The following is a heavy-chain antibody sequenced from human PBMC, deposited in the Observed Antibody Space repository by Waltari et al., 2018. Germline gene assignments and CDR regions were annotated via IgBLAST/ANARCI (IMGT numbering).Heavy chain of an antibody. Sequence: FSDYWMHWVRQAPGKGLVWVARINGDGYGITYSDSVQGRFTISRDNTKNTVYLQLNSLRADGTAVYYCARKGGRGYTYDPFYFDSWGRGTLVTVSS. CDR1: FSDYW. V-gene: IGHV3-74*01. J-gene: IGHJ4*02. CDR3: ARKGGRGYTYDPFYFDS. CDR2: INGDGYGI. D-gene: IGHD5-18*01.